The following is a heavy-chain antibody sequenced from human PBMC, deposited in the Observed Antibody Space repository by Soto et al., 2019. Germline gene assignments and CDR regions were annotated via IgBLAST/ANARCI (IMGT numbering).Heavy chain of an antibody. CDR2: IIPIFGTA. CDR3: AREWRDIVVGVAATGYYYYGMDV. J-gene: IGHJ6*02. Sequence: SVKVSCKASGGNFSSYAISWVRQAPGQGLEWMGGIIPIFGTANYAQKFQGRVTITADESTSTAYMELSSLRSEDTAVYYCAREWRDIVVGVAATGYYYYGMDVWGQGTTVTVSS. CDR1: GGNFSSYA. V-gene: IGHV1-69*13. D-gene: IGHD2-15*01.